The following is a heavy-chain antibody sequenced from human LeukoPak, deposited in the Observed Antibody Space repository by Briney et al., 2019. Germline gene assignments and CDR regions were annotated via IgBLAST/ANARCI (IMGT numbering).Heavy chain of an antibody. V-gene: IGHV1-69*05. CDR2: IIPIFGTA. J-gene: IGHJ2*01. CDR3: ASGSGRPAYWYFDL. CDR1: GGTFSSYA. Sequence: VASVKVSCKASGGTFSSYAISWVRQAPGQGLEWMGGIIPIFGTATYAQKFQGRVTITTDESTSTAYMELSSLRPEDAVVYDCASGSGRPAYWYFDLGGRGTLVTVSS. D-gene: IGHD3-10*01.